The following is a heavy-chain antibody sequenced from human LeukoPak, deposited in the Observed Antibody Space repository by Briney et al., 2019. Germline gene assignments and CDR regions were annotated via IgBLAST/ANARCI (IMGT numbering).Heavy chain of an antibody. D-gene: IGHD3-10*01. V-gene: IGHV3-30*03. J-gene: IGHJ4*02. CDR2: ISYDGSNK. Sequence: PGRSLRLSCAASGFTFSSYGMHWVRQAPGKGLEWVAVISYDGSNKYYADSVKGRFTISRDNSKNTLYLQMNSLRAEDTAVHYCAIYGSGEIDYWGQGTLVTVSS. CDR1: GFTFSSYG. CDR3: AIYGSGEIDY.